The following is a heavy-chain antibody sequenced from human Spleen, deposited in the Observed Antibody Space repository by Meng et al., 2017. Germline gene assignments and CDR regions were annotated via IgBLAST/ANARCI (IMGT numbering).Heavy chain of an antibody. D-gene: IGHD2-2*01. CDR2: INPNSGGT. CDR1: GGTFSSYT. CDR3: ARDYLDPYRRYFDY. V-gene: IGHV1-2*02. J-gene: IGHJ4*02. Sequence: ASVKVSCKASGGTFSSYTISWVRQAPGQGLEWMGWINPNSGGTNYAQKFQGRVTMTRDTSISTAYMELSRLRSDDTAVYYCARDYLDPYRRYFDYWGQGTLVTVSS.